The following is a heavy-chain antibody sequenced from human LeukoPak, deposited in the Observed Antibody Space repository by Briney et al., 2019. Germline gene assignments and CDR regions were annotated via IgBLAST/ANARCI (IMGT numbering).Heavy chain of an antibody. Sequence: SETLSLTCTVSGGSISSSSYYWGWIRQPPGKGLEWIGSIYYSGSTYYNPSLKSRVTISVDTSKNQFSLKLSSVTAADTAVYYCARETTVTTGAFDIWGQGTMVTVSS. D-gene: IGHD4-17*01. J-gene: IGHJ3*02. V-gene: IGHV4-39*02. CDR2: IYYSGST. CDR3: ARETTVTTGAFDI. CDR1: GGSISSSSYY.